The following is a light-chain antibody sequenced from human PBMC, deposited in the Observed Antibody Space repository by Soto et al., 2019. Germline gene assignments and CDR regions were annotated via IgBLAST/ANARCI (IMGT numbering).Light chain of an antibody. CDR3: SSYTGTSTLGV. CDR1: SSDVGGYNY. Sequence: QSALTQPASVSGSPGQSITISCTGTSSDVGGYNYVSWYQQHPGKAPKLMIYDVSNRPSGVSNRMSGSKSGNTAVLTISGLQAEDEADYSCSSYTGTSTLGVFGGGTPHTV. V-gene: IGLV2-14*01. J-gene: IGLJ7*01. CDR2: DVS.